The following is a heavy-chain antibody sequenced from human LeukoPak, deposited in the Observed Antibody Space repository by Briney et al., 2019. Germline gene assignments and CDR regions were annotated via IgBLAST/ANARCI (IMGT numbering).Heavy chain of an antibody. CDR2: IYYSEST. V-gene: IGHV4-30-4*01. CDR3: ARALDGELLVWFDP. J-gene: IGHJ5*02. D-gene: IGHD3-10*01. CDR1: GGSISSGDYY. Sequence: SETLSLTCTVSGGSISSGDYYWNWIRQSPGKGLEWIGYIYYSESTYYNPSLKSRVTISIDTSKNQFSLKLSSVTAADTAVYYCARALDGELLVWFDPWGQGTLVTVSS.